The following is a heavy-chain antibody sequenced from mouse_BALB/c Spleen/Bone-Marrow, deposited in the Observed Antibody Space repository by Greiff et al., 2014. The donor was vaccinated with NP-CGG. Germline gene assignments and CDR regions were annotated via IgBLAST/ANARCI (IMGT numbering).Heavy chain of an antibody. CDR2: IYPGDGDT. CDR1: GYAFSSSW. CDR3: ARSAYYGSSYGAMDY. V-gene: IGHV1-82*01. D-gene: IGHD1-1*01. Sequence: QVQLKESGPELVKPGASVKISCTGSGYAFSSSWMNWVKQRPGQGLEWIGRIYPGDGDTNSSGRFKGKATLTADRSSNTAYMQLSSLTSVDSAVYFCARSAYYGSSYGAMDYWGQGTSVTVSS. J-gene: IGHJ4*01.